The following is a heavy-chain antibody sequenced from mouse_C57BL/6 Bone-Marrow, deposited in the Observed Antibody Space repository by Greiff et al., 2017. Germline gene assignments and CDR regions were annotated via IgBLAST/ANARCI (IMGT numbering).Heavy chain of an antibody. D-gene: IGHD1-1*01. J-gene: IGHJ2*01. V-gene: IGHV1-9*01. CDR3: AIGEIYYYGSSYDY. Sequence: VQLQQSGAELMKPGASVKLSCKATGYTFTGYWIEWVKQRPGHGLEWIGEILPGSGSTNYNEKFKGKATFTADTSSNTAYMQLSSLTTEDSAVYYCAIGEIYYYGSSYDYWGQGTTLTVSS. CDR1: GYTFTGYW. CDR2: ILPGSGST.